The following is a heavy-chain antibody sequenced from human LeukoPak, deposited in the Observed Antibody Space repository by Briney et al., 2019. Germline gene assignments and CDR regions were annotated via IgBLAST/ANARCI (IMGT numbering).Heavy chain of an antibody. Sequence: PGASVKVSCKASGYTFTSYGISWVRQAPGQGLEWMGWISAYNGNTNYAQKLQGRVTMTTDTSTSTAYMELRSLRSDDTAVYYCARVGYYDSSGYYYYYYGMDVWGQGATVTVSS. CDR1: GYTFTSYG. CDR3: ARVGYYDSSGYYYYYYGMDV. V-gene: IGHV1-18*01. J-gene: IGHJ6*02. D-gene: IGHD3-22*01. CDR2: ISAYNGNT.